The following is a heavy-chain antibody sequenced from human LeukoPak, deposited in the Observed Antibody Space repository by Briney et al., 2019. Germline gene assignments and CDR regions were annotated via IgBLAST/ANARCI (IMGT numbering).Heavy chain of an antibody. CDR1: GFTFSRYA. J-gene: IGHJ4*02. Sequence: GGSLRLSCSASGFTFSRYAMHWVRQAPGKGLEWVSAISDSGDRTYYVDSVKGRFTISRDNSKNTLYLQMNSLRADDTAVYYCAKDARRSSGWYFFDHWGQGILVTVSS. V-gene: IGHV3-23*01. D-gene: IGHD6-19*01. CDR2: ISDSGDRT. CDR3: AKDARRSSGWYFFDH.